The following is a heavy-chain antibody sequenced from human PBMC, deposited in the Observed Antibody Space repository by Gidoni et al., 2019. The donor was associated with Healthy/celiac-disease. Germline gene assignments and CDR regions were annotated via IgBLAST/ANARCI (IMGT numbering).Heavy chain of an antibody. CDR1: GGSISSSRYY. Sequence: QLQLQESGPGLVKPSETLSLTCTVTGGSISSSRYYWGWIRQPPGKGLEWIGSIYYSGSTYYNPSLKSRVTISVDTSKNQFSLKLSSVTAADTAVYYCARLRRGFGELLFLPYYFDYWGQGTLVTVSS. CDR2: IYYSGST. D-gene: IGHD3-10*01. V-gene: IGHV4-39*01. J-gene: IGHJ4*02. CDR3: ARLRRGFGELLFLPYYFDY.